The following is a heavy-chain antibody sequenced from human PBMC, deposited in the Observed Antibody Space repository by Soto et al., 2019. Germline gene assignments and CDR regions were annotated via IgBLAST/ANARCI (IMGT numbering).Heavy chain of an antibody. CDR2: INPFDGSR. D-gene: IGHD3-10*01. J-gene: IGHJ4*02. Sequence: ASVKVSCKASGYIFTSYYIHWVRQAPGQGLEWMGWINPFDGSRMFAQSFQGRVTMTRDTSTSTVYMEVSSLRSEDMVVFYCSRVDPGETSPFDHWGQGTLVTVSS. V-gene: IGHV1-46*03. CDR1: GYIFTSYY. CDR3: SRVDPGETSPFDH.